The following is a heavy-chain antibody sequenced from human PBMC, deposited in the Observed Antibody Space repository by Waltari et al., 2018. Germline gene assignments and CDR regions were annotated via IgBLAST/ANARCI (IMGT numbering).Heavy chain of an antibody. V-gene: IGHV4-34*01. J-gene: IGHJ5*02. CDR3: ARGTTTEDVSWFDP. CDR2: INPSGRT. D-gene: IGHD4-4*01. Sequence: QVQLQQWGAGLLKPSETLSLTCAVYGGSFSGYYWSWIRQPPGKGLEWIGEINPSGRTNYNPSIKSRVTTSVDTSKNQFSLKLSSVIAADTAVYYCARGTTTEDVSWFDPWGQGTLVTVSS. CDR1: GGSFSGYY.